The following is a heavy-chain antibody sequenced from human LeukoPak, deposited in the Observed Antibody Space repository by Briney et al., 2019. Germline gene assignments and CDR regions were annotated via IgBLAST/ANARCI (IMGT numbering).Heavy chain of an antibody. J-gene: IGHJ5*02. CDR2: INHSGST. D-gene: IGHD1-26*01. V-gene: IGHV4-34*01. CDR1: GGSFSGYY. CDR3: AKGGRTWFDP. Sequence: SETLSLTCAVYGGSFSGYYWSWIRQPPGKGLEWIGEINHSGSTNYNPSLKSRLTISLDTSKKQFSLKLSSVTAADTAVYYCAKGGRTWFDPWGQGTLVTVSS.